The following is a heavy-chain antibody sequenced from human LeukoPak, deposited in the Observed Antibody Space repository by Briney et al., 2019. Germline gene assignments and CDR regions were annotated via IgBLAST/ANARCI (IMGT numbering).Heavy chain of an antibody. J-gene: IGHJ4*02. CDR1: GYSFTGYW. D-gene: IGHD6-19*01. CDR2: IYPGDSDT. Sequence: HGESLKISCKGSGYSFTGYWIGWVRQMPGKGLEWMGIIYPGDSDTRYSPSFQGQGTISADKSISTAYLQWSSLKASDTAMYYCARHLPSSGWYYFDYWGQGTLVTVSS. CDR3: ARHLPSSGWYYFDY. V-gene: IGHV5-51*01.